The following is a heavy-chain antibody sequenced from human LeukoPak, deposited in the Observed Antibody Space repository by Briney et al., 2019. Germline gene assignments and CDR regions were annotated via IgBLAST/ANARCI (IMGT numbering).Heavy chain of an antibody. D-gene: IGHD3-22*01. J-gene: IGHJ3*02. CDR3: ARSLGGSGYYSVDI. CDR1: GYTFTSYT. CDR2: INTNTGNP. V-gene: IGHV7-4-1*02. Sequence: SVKVSCKASGYTFTSYTMNWVRQAPGQGLEWMGWINTNTGNPTYAQGFTGRFVFSLDTSVSTAYLQISNLKAEDTAVYYCARSLGGSGYYSVDIWGQGTMVTVSS.